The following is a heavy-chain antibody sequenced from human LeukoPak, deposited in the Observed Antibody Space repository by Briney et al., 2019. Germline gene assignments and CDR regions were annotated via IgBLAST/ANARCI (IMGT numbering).Heavy chain of an antibody. V-gene: IGHV1-69*02. CDR2: IIPILGIA. J-gene: IGHJ3*02. CDR1: GGTFSSYT. Sequence: SVKVSCKASGGTFSSYTISWVRQAPGQGLEWMGRIIPILGIANYAQKFQGRVTITADKSTSTAYMELSSLRSEDTAVYYCVRVVVAAEAGAFDIWGQGTMVTVSS. D-gene: IGHD2-15*01. CDR3: VRVVVAAEAGAFDI.